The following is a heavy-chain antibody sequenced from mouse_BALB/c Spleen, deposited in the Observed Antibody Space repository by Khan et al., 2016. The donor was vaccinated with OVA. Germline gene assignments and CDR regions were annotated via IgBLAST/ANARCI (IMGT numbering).Heavy chain of an antibody. CDR2: INPSTGYT. CDR3: ARRGVYGILAY. D-gene: IGHD2-1*01. CDR1: GYTFINYW. Sequence: QVQLKQSGAEMAKPGASVKMSYKASGYTFINYWVHWVKQRPRQGLEWIGYINPSTGYTEYNEKFKDKATLTADKSYSTAYMQLSSLTSEDSAVYYCARRGVYGILAYWGQGTLVTVSA. V-gene: IGHV1-7*01. J-gene: IGHJ3*01.